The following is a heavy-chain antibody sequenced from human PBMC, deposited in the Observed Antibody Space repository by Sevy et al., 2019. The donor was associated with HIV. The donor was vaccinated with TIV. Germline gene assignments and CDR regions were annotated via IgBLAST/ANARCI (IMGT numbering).Heavy chain of an antibody. Sequence: GGSLRLSCAASGFTFDRYFMHWVRQAPGKGLEWLAVISGDGSDTSYADSLRGRFTISRDNSKNTPFPQMNRLGTEDTAVYFCAKRDLNHQFLLDFWGQGTLVTVSS. CDR2: ISGDGSDT. CDR1: GFTFDRYF. D-gene: IGHD2-21*01. CDR3: AKRDLNHQFLLDF. V-gene: IGHV3-30*18. J-gene: IGHJ4*02.